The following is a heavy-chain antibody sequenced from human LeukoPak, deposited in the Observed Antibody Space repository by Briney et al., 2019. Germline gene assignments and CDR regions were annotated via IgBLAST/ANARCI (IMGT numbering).Heavy chain of an antibody. CDR1: GGSISSSSYY. J-gene: IGHJ3*02. D-gene: IGHD2-21*01. Sequence: SETLSLTCTVSGGSISSSSYYWGWIRQPPGKGLEWIGSSYYSGSTYYNPSLKSRVTISVDTSKNQFFLKLSSVTAADTAVYYCARHEEAYCGGDCYYDAFDIWGQGTMVTVSS. CDR3: ARHEEAYCGGDCYYDAFDI. V-gene: IGHV4-39*01. CDR2: SYYSGST.